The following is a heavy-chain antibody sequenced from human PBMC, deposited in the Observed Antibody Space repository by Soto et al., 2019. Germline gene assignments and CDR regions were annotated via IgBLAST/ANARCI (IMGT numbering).Heavy chain of an antibody. J-gene: IGHJ4*02. D-gene: IGHD4-17*01. Sequence: ASVKVSCKASGYTFTSDGISWVRQAPGQGLEWMGWISAYNGNTNYAQKLQGRVTMTTDTSTSTAYMELRSLRSDDTAVYYCARASLYGDYLLYWGQGTLVTVSS. CDR2: ISAYNGNT. CDR3: ARASLYGDYLLY. V-gene: IGHV1-18*01. CDR1: GYTFTSDG.